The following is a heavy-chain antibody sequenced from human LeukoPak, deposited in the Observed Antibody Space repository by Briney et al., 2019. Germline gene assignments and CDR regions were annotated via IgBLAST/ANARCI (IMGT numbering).Heavy chain of an antibody. Sequence: GSSVTVSCKASGGTFSSYAISWVRQAPGQGLEWMGRIIPILGIANYAQKFQGRVTITADKSTSTAYMELSSLRSEDTAVYYCASLEGYYYDSSGYYSQAEYFQHWGQGTLVTVSS. CDR1: GGTFSSYA. V-gene: IGHV1-69*04. D-gene: IGHD3-22*01. CDR2: IIPILGIA. J-gene: IGHJ1*01. CDR3: ASLEGYYYDSSGYYSQAEYFQH.